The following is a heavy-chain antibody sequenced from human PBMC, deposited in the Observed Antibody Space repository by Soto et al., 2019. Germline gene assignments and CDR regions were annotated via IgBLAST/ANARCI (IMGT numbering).Heavy chain of an antibody. V-gene: IGHV4-34*01. CDR3: VRGPYNYNSRYFDY. D-gene: IGHD1-1*01. CDR1: GGSFSGYF. Sequence: PSETLSLTCTVSGGSFSGYFWTWIRQPPGKGLEWLAEINHSGITNYNPSVESRVSLSVDTSKNQFSVRLYSVTAADTAVYYCVRGPYNYNSRYFDYWGQGTLVTVSS. J-gene: IGHJ4*02. CDR2: INHSGIT.